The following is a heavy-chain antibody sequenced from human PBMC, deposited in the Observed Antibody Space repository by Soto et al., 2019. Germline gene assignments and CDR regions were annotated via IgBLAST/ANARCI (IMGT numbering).Heavy chain of an antibody. CDR2: INSDGSST. CDR3: ARVISFSGSYSYYGMDV. V-gene: IGHV3-74*01. CDR1: GFTFSSYW. D-gene: IGHD1-26*01. Sequence: EVQLVESGGGLVQPGGSLRLSCAASGFTFSSYWMHWVRQAPGKGLVWVPRINSDGSSTSYADSVKGRFTISRDNAKNTLYLQMNSLRAEDTAVYYCARVISFSGSYSYYGMDVWGQGTTVTVSS. J-gene: IGHJ6*02.